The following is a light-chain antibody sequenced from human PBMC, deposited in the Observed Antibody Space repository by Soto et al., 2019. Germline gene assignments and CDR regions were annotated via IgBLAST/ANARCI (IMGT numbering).Light chain of an antibody. V-gene: IGKV1-5*01. CDR3: QQYNSYSS. CDR1: QSISSW. CDR2: DAS. Sequence: DIQMTQSPSTLSASVGDRFTITCRASQSISSWLAWYKQKPGKAPKLLIYDASSLESGVPSRFSGSGSGTEFTLTISSLQPHDFATYYCQQYNSYSSFGQGTKVDIK. J-gene: IGKJ1*01.